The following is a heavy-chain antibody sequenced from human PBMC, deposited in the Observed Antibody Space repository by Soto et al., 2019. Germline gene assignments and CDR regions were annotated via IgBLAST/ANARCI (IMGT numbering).Heavy chain of an antibody. CDR2: ISYDGSNK. CDR1: GFTFSSYG. Sequence: QVQLVESGGGVVQPGRSLRLSCAASGFTFSSYGMHWVRQAPGKGLEWVAVISYDGSNKYYADSVKGRFTISRDNSKNTLYLQMNSLRAEDTAVYYCAKDFLEWLLFNYYYYGMDVWGQGTTVTVSS. J-gene: IGHJ6*02. V-gene: IGHV3-30*18. CDR3: AKDFLEWLLFNYYYYGMDV. D-gene: IGHD3-3*01.